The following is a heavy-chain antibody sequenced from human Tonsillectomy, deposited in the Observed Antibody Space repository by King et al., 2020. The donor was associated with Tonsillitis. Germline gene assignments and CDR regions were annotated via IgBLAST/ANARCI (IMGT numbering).Heavy chain of an antibody. CDR1: GYTFTSYW. D-gene: IGHD2-8*01. CDR2: IDPSDSYT. Sequence: VQLVESGAEVKKPGESLRISCKGSGYTFTSYWISWVRQMPGKGLEWMGRIDPSDSYTKYSPSFQGHVTISADKSISTAHLQWSSLKASDSAMYYCARVNGAFDIWGQGTMVTVSS. CDR3: ARVNGAFDI. J-gene: IGHJ3*02. V-gene: IGHV5-10-1*03.